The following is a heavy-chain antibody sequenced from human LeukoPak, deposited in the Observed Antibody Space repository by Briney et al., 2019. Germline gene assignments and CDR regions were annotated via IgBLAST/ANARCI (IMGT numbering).Heavy chain of an antibody. CDR3: ARDRATEVDY. CDR1: GFTFTSYS. D-gene: IGHD5-24*01. CDR2: ISSGSSTI. J-gene: IGHJ4*02. V-gene: IGHV3-48*01. Sequence: GGSLRLSCAASGFTFTSYSMNWVRQAPGKGLEWVSYISSGSSTIFYADSVKGRFTISRDNAKNSLYLQMNSLRAEDTAVYYCARDRATEVDYWGQGTLATVSS.